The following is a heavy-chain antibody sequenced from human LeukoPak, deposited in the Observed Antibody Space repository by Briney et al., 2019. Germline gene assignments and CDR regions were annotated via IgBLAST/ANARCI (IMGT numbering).Heavy chain of an antibody. CDR2: IYPGYSDT. CDR1: GYTFASYW. J-gene: IGHJ4*02. V-gene: IGHV5-51*01. D-gene: IGHD1-7*01. CDR3: ASGKTGTTAFDY. Sequence: GESLKISCKGSGYTFASYWIGWVRQMPGKGLEWMGIIYPGYSDTRYSPSFQGQVTISADKSISTAYLQWSSLQASETAIYFRASGKTGTTAFDYWGQGTLVTVSS.